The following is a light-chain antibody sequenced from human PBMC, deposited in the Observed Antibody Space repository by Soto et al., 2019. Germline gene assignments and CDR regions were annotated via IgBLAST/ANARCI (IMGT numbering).Light chain of an antibody. CDR2: DAS. V-gene: IGKV3-20*01. Sequence: EIVLTQSPGTLSLSPGERATLSCRASQSVTSGYLAGYQQKPGQTPRLLIYDASSRATGIPDRFSGSGSGTDFTLTISRLEPEDFAVYYCQQYGRSPFTFGPGTKVDIK. CDR1: QSVTSGY. CDR3: QQYGRSPFT. J-gene: IGKJ3*01.